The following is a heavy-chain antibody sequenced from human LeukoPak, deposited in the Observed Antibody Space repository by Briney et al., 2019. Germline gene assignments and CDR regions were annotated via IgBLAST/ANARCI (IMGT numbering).Heavy chain of an antibody. D-gene: IGHD2-2*01. CDR1: GYTFTSYY. CDR3: ARVRGDCSSTSCRRGQFDY. CDR2: INPSDDST. J-gene: IGHJ4*02. Sequence: GASVKVSCKASGYTFTSYYMHWVRQAPGQGLEWMGIINPSDDSTSYTQNFQGRVTMTWDTSTSTVYMELSSLRSEDTAVYYCARVRGDCSSTSCRRGQFDYWGQGTLVTVSS. V-gene: IGHV1-46*01.